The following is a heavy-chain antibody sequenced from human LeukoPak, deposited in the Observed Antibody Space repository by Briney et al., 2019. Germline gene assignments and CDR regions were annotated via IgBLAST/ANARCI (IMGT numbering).Heavy chain of an antibody. CDR3: ARGDYYGSESYWHTKWFDP. J-gene: IGHJ5*02. Sequence: SVKVSCKASGGTFNRHVISWVGQAPGQGLERIGGIIPVFGTAKYVQKFQGRVTITTDAATTTAYMEMSSLRSEDTAVYYCARGDYYGSESYWHTKWFDPWGQGTLVTVSS. CDR2: IIPVFGTA. CDR1: GGTFNRHV. V-gene: IGHV1-69*05. D-gene: IGHD3-10*01.